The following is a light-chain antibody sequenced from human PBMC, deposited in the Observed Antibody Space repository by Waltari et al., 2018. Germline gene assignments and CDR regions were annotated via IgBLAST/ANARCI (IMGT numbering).Light chain of an antibody. CDR1: QDISTS. J-gene: IGKJ4*01. CDR3: QQVKSFPLT. V-gene: IGKV1-9*01. Sequence: DIQLTQSPSFLSASVGDRVPITCRASQDISTSLTWYQQKPGKAPDLLIYGASNLQSGVPSRFSGSGSGTEFTLTISSLQPEDFATYSCQQVKSFPLTFGGGTKVEVK. CDR2: GAS.